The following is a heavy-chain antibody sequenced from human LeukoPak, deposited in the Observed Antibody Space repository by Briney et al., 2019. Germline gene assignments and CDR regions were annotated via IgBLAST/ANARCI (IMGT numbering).Heavy chain of an antibody. CDR2: IYYSGST. Sequence: SETLSLTCTVSGGSISSYYWSWIRQPAGKGLEWIGYIYYSGSTNYNPSLKSRVTISVDTSKNQFSMKLSSVTAADTAVYYCARVGGSSSPAGYWGQGTLVTVSS. D-gene: IGHD6-6*01. V-gene: IGHV4-59*01. J-gene: IGHJ4*02. CDR1: GGSISSYY. CDR3: ARVGGSSSPAGY.